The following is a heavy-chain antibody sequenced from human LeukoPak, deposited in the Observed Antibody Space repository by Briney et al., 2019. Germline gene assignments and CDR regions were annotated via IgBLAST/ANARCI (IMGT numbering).Heavy chain of an antibody. Sequence: PSETLSLTCTVSGGSISSGSYHWSWIRQPAGKGLEWIGRIYTSGSTNYNPSLKSRVTISVDTSENQFSLKLSSVTAADTAVYYCARVPLGYYYYMDVWAKGPRSPSP. V-gene: IGHV4-61*02. CDR2: IYTSGST. CDR3: ARVPLGYYYYMDV. D-gene: IGHD1-1*01. CDR1: GGSISSGSYH. J-gene: IGHJ6*03.